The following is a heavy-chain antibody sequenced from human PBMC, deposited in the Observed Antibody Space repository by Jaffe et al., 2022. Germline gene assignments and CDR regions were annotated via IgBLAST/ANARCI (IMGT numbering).Heavy chain of an antibody. CDR1: GFTFSSYS. CDR2: ISSSSSYI. V-gene: IGHV3-21*01. Sequence: EVQLVESGGGLVKPGGSLRLSCAASGFTFSSYSMNWVRQAPGKGLEWVSSISSSSSYIYYADSVKGRFTISRDNAKNSLYLQMNSLRAEDTAVYYCASPRGRTDDAFDIWGQGTMVTVSS. D-gene: IGHD3-10*01. CDR3: ASPRGRTDDAFDI. J-gene: IGHJ3*02.